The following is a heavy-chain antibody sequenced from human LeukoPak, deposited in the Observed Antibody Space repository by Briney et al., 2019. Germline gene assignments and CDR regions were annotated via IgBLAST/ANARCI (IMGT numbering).Heavy chain of an antibody. V-gene: IGHV4-61*02. CDR1: GGSISSGSYY. Sequence: SETLSLTCTVSGGSISSGSYYWSWIRQPAGKGLEWIGRIYTSGSTNYNPSLKSRVTISVDTSRNQFSLKLSSVTAADTAVYYCARVGQRKRSVAAPRYYYYYMDVWGKGTTVTVSS. J-gene: IGHJ6*03. CDR2: IYTSGST. D-gene: IGHD6-19*01. CDR3: ARVGQRKRSVAAPRYYYYYMDV.